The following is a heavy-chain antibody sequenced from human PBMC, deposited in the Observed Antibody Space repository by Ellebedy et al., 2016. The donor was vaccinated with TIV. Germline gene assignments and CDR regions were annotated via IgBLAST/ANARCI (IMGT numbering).Heavy chain of an antibody. D-gene: IGHD6-19*01. Sequence: MPSETLSLTCAVHGGSLSSDYWRWIRQSPAKALAWIGEIYHSGSTSYNPSLKSRVSISVDTPKKQFSLKMSSVTAADTAVYYCARAFQYSSGWAFDYWGQGTLVTVSS. CDR2: IYHSGST. J-gene: IGHJ4*02. CDR3: ARAFQYSSGWAFDY. CDR1: GGSLSSDY. V-gene: IGHV4-34*01.